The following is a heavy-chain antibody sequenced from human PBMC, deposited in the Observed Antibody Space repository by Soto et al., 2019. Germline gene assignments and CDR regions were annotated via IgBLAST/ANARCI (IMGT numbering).Heavy chain of an antibody. D-gene: IGHD2-15*01. Sequence: SVKVSCKASGFSFASSALQWVRQTRGQRLEWIGWIVVGSSNTHYAQEFQERVTITADESTSTAYMELSSLRSEDTAVYYCASVETQRYYYGMDVWGQGTTVTVSS. CDR2: IVVGSSNT. CDR1: GFSFASSA. CDR3: ASVETQRYYYGMDV. V-gene: IGHV1-58*01. J-gene: IGHJ6*02.